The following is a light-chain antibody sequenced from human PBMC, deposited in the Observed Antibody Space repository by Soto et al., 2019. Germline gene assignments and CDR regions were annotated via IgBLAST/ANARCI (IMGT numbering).Light chain of an antibody. CDR1: QSISSW. CDR3: QQYRTYPWT. V-gene: IGKV1-5*01. CDR2: DSS. J-gene: IGKJ1*01. Sequence: DSQMTQSPSTLFASVGDRVTITCRASQSISSWLAWYKQKPGTAPKVLILDSSSLERGVPSMCRGSGAATEFTLTISSLQPYSFETYYCQQYRTYPWTFGQGTNVYIK.